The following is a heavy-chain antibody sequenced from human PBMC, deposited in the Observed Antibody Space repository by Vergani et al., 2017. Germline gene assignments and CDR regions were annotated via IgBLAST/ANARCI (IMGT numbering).Heavy chain of an antibody. V-gene: IGHV4-34*01. Sequence: QVQLQQWGAGLLKPSETLSLTCAVYGGSFSGYYWGWIRQSPGKGLEWIGSIYDNGNTYYNPSLKSRVAISVDTSKNQVSLNLGSVTAADTAVYYCARNRAIELAGRMHYYYAIDVWGQGTTVTVSS. CDR2: IYDNGNT. CDR1: GGSFSGYY. CDR3: ARNRAIELAGRMHYYYAIDV. D-gene: IGHD5-24*01. J-gene: IGHJ6*02.